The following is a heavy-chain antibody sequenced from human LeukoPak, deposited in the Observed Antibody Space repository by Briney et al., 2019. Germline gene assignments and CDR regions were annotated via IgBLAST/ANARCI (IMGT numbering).Heavy chain of an antibody. CDR1: GFTFSSYG. D-gene: IGHD3-22*01. Sequence: GGSLILSCAASGFTFSSYGMHWVRQAPGKGLEWVAVIWYDGSNKYYADSVKGRFTISRDNSKNTLYLQMNSLRAEDTAVYYCARDRYYYDSSGYYYLDYWGQGTLVTVSS. V-gene: IGHV3-33*01. CDR2: IWYDGSNK. J-gene: IGHJ4*02. CDR3: ARDRYYYDSSGYYYLDY.